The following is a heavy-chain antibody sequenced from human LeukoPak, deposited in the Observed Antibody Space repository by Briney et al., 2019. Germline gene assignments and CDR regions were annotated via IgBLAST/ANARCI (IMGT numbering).Heavy chain of an antibody. J-gene: IGHJ3*02. V-gene: IGHV3-23*01. D-gene: IGHD1-26*01. CDR1: GFTFSSYA. CDR3: AKVVKGGVGATLVGAFDI. CDR2: ISGSGGST. Sequence: GGSLRLSCAASGFTFSSYAMSWVRQAPGKGLEWVSAISGSGGSTYYADSVKGRFTISRDNSKNTLYLQINSLRAEDTAVYYCAKVVKGGVGATLVGAFDIWGQGTMGTVSS.